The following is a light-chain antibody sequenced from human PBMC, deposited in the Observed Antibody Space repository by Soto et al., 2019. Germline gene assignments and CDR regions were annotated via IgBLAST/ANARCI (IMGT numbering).Light chain of an antibody. J-gene: IGLJ1*01. Sequence: QSVLTQPASVSGSPGQSITISCTGTSSDVGGYNSVSWYQQYPGKAPKLMIYDVTNRPSGVSNRFSGSKSGNTASLTISGLQDEDETDYYCSSYTSTSLYVFGTGTKLTVL. CDR1: SSDVGGYNS. V-gene: IGLV2-14*01. CDR2: DVT. CDR3: SSYTSTSLYV.